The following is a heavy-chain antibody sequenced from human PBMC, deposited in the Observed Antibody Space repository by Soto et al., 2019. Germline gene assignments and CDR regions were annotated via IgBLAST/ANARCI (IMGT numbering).Heavy chain of an antibody. V-gene: IGHV4-34*01. J-gene: IGHJ6*02. CDR3: ARGSPIAARRGGGYYYYYGMDV. D-gene: IGHD6-6*01. Sequence: PSETLSLTCAVYGGSFSGYYWSWIRQPPGKGLEWIGEINHSGSTNYNPSLKSRVTISVDTSKNQFSLKLSSVTAADTAVYYCARGSPIAARRGGGYYYYYGMDVWGQGTTVTVSS. CDR2: INHSGST. CDR1: GGSFSGYY.